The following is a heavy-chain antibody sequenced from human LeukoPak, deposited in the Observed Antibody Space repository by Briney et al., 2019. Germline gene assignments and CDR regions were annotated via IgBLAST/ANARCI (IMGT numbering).Heavy chain of an antibody. J-gene: IGHJ4*02. CDR3: ARDRTRSSWYWDLGY. CDR1: GFTFSSYG. CDR2: ISYDGSNK. V-gene: IGHV3-30*04. D-gene: IGHD6-13*01. Sequence: PGGSLRLSCAASGFTFSSYGMHWVRQAPGKGLEWVAAISYDGSNKDYADSVKGRFTISRDNSKNTLYFQMNSLRAEDTAVYYCARDRTRSSWYWDLGYWGQGTLVTVSS.